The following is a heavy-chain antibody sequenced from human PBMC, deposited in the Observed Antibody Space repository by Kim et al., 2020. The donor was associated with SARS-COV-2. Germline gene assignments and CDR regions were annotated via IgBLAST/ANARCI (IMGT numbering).Heavy chain of an antibody. Sequence: ADSVKGRFTISRDNSKNTLYLQMNSLRAEDTAVYYCARWYSSSWYYAFDIWGQGTMVTVSS. J-gene: IGHJ3*02. CDR3: ARWYSSSWYYAFDI. D-gene: IGHD6-13*01. V-gene: IGHV3-53*01.